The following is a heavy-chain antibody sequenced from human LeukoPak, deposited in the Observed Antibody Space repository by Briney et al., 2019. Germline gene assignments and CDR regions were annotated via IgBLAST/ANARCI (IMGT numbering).Heavy chain of an antibody. CDR3: AKDKGDYVWGSYRYNDY. CDR2: IIGSGGST. CDR1: GFTFSSYA. Sequence: GGSLRLSCAASGFTFSSYAMSWVRQAPGKGLGWVSAIIGSGGSTYYADSVKGRFTISRDNSKNTLYLQMNSLRAEDTAVYYCAKDKGDYVWGSYRYNDYWGQGTLVTVSS. V-gene: IGHV3-23*01. D-gene: IGHD3-16*02. J-gene: IGHJ4*02.